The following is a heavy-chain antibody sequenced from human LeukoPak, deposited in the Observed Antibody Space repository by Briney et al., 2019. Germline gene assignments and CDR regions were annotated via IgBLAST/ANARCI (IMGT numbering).Heavy chain of an antibody. CDR3: ARGSIAVAGTGFYDY. CDR2: IIPILGIA. J-gene: IGHJ4*02. D-gene: IGHD6-19*01. V-gene: IGHV1-69*02. CDR1: GGTFSSYT. Sequence: SVKVSCKASGGTFSSYTISWVRQAPGQGREWMGRIIPILGIANYAQKFQGRVTITADKSTSTAYMELSSLRSEDTAVYYCARGSIAVAGTGFYDYWGQGTLVTVSS.